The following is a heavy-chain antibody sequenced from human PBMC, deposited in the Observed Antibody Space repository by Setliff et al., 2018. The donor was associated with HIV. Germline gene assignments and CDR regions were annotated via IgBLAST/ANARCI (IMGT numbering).Heavy chain of an antibody. D-gene: IGHD3-22*01. Sequence: KPSETLSLTCTVPGGSISSRSYYWGWIRQPPGEGLEYIGRVHSTGTTIYNPSLKSRVTMSVDTSKNQLSLKLRSVTAADTAVYYCARARITMTGGRLEPYAFDRWGQGTKVTVSS. CDR3: ARARITMTGGRLEPYAFDR. V-gene: IGHV4-61*05. CDR2: VHSTGTT. J-gene: IGHJ3*01. CDR1: GGSISSRSYY.